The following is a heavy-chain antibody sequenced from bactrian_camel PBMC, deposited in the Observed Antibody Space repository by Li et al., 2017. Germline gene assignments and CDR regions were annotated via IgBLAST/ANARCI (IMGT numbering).Heavy chain of an antibody. D-gene: IGHD3*01. J-gene: IGHJ4*01. CDR2: IGMRGAT. CDR3: ASRRNSYCSIDTLRPTGFLY. V-gene: IGHV3S53*01. Sequence: HVQLVESGGGSVEPGGSLRLSCTISGRAYGTYCMGWFRQAPGNEREGVAVIGMRGATTYADSVKGRFTISKDNANYTMYLQMNSLKPEDTAMYYCASRRNSYCSIDTLRPTGFLYWGQGTQVTVS. CDR1: GRAYGTYC.